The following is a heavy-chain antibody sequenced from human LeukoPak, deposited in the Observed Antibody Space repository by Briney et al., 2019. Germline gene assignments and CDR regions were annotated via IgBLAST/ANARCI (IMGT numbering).Heavy chain of an antibody. V-gene: IGHV4-59*08. CDR3: ARHPFQYPFDH. J-gene: IGHJ5*02. CDR1: GASVSSDY. Sequence: SPSETLSLTCTASGASVSSDYWSWIRQSPGKGLEWIGYIYHSGHTMSNPSLKSRVSQSLDTSNNQFSLKLSSVTAADTAVYYCARHPFQYPFDHWGQGTVVSVSS. CDR2: IYHSGHT. D-gene: IGHD2/OR15-2a*01.